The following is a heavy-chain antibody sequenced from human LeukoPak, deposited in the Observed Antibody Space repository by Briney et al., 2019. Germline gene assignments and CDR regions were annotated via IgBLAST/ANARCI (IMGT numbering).Heavy chain of an antibody. V-gene: IGHV3-23*01. CDR2: ISGSSGNT. CDR1: GFTLSSYA. CDR3: AKSWRYYDMSGYYAFDI. Sequence: GGSLRLSCAASGFTLSSYAMSWVRQAPGEGLEWVSSISGSSGNTNYADSVKGRFTISRDNSKNTLYLQMNSLRAEDTAVYYCAKSWRYYDMSGYYAFDIWGQGTMDTVSS. D-gene: IGHD3-22*01. J-gene: IGHJ3*02.